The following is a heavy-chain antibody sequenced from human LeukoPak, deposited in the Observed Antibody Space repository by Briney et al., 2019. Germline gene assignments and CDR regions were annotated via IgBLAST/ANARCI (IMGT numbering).Heavy chain of an antibody. CDR2: IYYSGST. V-gene: IGHV4-39*07. Sequence: SETLSLTCTVSGGSISSSSYYWGWIRQPPGKGLEWIGSIYYSGSTYYNPSLKSRVTISVDTSKNQFSLKLSSVTAADTAVYYCAKETSGYDYSFDYWGQGTLVTVSS. CDR1: GGSISSSSYY. D-gene: IGHD5-12*01. J-gene: IGHJ4*02. CDR3: AKETSGYDYSFDY.